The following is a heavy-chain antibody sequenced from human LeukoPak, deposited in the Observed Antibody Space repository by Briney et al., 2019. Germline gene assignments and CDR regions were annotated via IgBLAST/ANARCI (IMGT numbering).Heavy chain of an antibody. V-gene: IGHV4-59*01. CDR1: GGTIRGYY. D-gene: IGHD1-26*01. CDR2: VYENGSP. CDR3: ARDSRLGPRAGDFDI. J-gene: IGHJ3*02. Sequence: SETLSLTCSVFGGTIRGYYWSWIRQPPGKGLEWIGYVYENGSPNYNPSLRSRVTISADLSKNQLSLRVASVSATDTAVYYCARDSRLGPRAGDFDIWGRGSMVTVSS.